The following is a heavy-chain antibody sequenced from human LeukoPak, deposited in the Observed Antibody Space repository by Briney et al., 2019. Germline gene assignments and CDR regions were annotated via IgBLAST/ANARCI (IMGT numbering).Heavy chain of an antibody. Sequence: KPSQTLSLTCAVSGGSISSGGYSWSWIRQPPGKGLEWIGYIYHSGSTYYNPSLKSRVTISVDRSKNQFSLKLSSVTAADTAVYYCARANSSSWYSSDDYYYGMDVWGKGTTVTVSS. J-gene: IGHJ6*04. CDR1: GGSISSGGYS. V-gene: IGHV4-30-2*01. D-gene: IGHD6-13*01. CDR2: IYHSGST. CDR3: ARANSSSWYSSDDYYYGMDV.